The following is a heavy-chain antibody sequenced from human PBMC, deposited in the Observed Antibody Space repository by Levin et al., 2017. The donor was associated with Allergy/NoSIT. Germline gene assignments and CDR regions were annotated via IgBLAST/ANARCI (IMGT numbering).Heavy chain of an antibody. V-gene: IGHV4-59*01. CDR3: AMYYHDASGYSNWIDP. CDR1: DDSIRFYY. CDR2: IYYTGST. Sequence: SQTLSLTCTVSDDSIRFYYWSWIRQPPGKGLEWIGYIYYTGSTNYNPSLKSRVTISMDTSKNQFSLTLNSVTAADTAVYYCAMYYHDASGYSNWIDPWGQGTLVTVSS. D-gene: IGHD3-22*01. J-gene: IGHJ5*02.